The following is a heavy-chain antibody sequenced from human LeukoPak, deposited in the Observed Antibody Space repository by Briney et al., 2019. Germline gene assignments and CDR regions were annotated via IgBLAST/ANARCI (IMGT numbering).Heavy chain of an antibody. D-gene: IGHD3-10*01. CDR1: GGSISSGDYY. Sequence: PSETLSLTCTVSGGSISSGDYYWSWIRQPPGKGLEWIGYIYYSGSTYYNPSLKSRVTISVDTSKNQLSLKLSSVTAADTAVYYCVTTMVRGVIPPRGYWGQGTLVTVSS. CDR3: VTTMVRGVIPPRGY. V-gene: IGHV4-30-4*01. J-gene: IGHJ4*02. CDR2: IYYSGST.